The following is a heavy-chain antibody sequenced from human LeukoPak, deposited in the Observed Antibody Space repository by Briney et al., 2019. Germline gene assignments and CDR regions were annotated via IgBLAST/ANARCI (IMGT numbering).Heavy chain of an antibody. D-gene: IGHD4-11*01. CDR3: ARGFGELTTVTTGVFDY. CDR2: IYGGGNI. CDR1: GFTVSSNY. V-gene: IGHV3-53*05. J-gene: IGHJ4*02. Sequence: TGGSLRLSCAASGFTVSSNYMNWVRQAPGKGLEWVSVIYGGGNIYYADSVKGRFTISRDNSKNTLYLQMNSLRAEDTAVYYCARGFGELTTVTTGVFDYWGQGTLVTVSS.